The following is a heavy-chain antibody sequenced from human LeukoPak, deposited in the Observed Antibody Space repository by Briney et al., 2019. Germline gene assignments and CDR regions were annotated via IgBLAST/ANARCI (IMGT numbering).Heavy chain of an antibody. CDR2: IKEDGSAK. CDR1: AFTYSNHW. J-gene: IGHJ4*02. D-gene: IGHD3-10*01. Sequence: GGSLRLSCAASAFTYSNHWRSWVRQAPGGGLEWLANIKEDGSAKYYVYTVKGRFTISRDNAKNSLYLQMNSLRAEDTAVYYCARGMRLVRGLMFAYWGQGTLVTVSS. V-gene: IGHV3-7*04. CDR3: ARGMRLVRGLMFAY.